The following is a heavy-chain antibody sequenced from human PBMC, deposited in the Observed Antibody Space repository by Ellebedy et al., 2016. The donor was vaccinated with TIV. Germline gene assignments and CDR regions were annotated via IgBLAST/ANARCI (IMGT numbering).Heavy chain of an antibody. D-gene: IGHD2-2*01. V-gene: IGHV4-31*11. CDR1: GGSISSGYY. J-gene: IGHJ4*02. CDR2: IHYTGNT. Sequence: SETLSLTCAVSGGSISSGYYWSWIRPHPGKGLEWIGYIHYTGNTYYTPSLESRLSISSDTSKNQFSLKLTSVTAADTAVYYCARHAGASFDYWGQGTLVTVSS. CDR3: ARHAGASFDY.